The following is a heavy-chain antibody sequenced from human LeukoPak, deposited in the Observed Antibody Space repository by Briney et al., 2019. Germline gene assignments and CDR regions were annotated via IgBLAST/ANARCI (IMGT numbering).Heavy chain of an antibody. D-gene: IGHD6-13*01. CDR1: SGSFTSGGYY. CDR3: ARGRDSSSWYVHYFDY. Sequence: SQTLSLTCTVSSGSFTSGGYYWSWIRQHPGKGLEWIGYTYYSGRTYYNPSLKSRVTISVDTSKNQFSLKLSSVTAADTAVYYCARGRDSSSWYVHYFDYWGQGTLVTVSS. J-gene: IGHJ4*02. CDR2: TYYSGRT. V-gene: IGHV4-31*03.